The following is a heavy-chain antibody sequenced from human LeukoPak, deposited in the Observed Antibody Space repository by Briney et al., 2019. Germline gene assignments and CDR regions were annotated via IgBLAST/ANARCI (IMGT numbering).Heavy chain of an antibody. J-gene: IGHJ5*02. CDR1: GFTFSRYW. CDR2: INSDGSDT. Sequence: QPGGSLRLSCVASGFTFSRYWMHWVRQAPGKGLVWVARINSDGSDTSYADSVKGRFTISRDNAKNRLYLQMNSLRAEDTAVYYCGRSPYSTSSWSDPCGQETLVTVSS. D-gene: IGHD6-6*01. CDR3: GRSPYSTSSWSDP. V-gene: IGHV3-74*01.